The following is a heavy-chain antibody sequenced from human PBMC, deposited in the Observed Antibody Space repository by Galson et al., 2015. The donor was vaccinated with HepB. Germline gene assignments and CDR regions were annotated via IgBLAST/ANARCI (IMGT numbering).Heavy chain of an antibody. CDR2: ISYDGSNK. Sequence: LRLSCAASGFTFSSYAMHWVRQAPGKGLEWVAVISYDGSNKYYADSVKGRFTISRDNSKNTLYLQMNSLRAEDTAVYYCARDTNDYGDDGVGYWGQGTLVTVSS. CDR3: ARDTNDYGDDGVGY. V-gene: IGHV3-30*04. D-gene: IGHD4-17*01. J-gene: IGHJ4*02. CDR1: GFTFSSYA.